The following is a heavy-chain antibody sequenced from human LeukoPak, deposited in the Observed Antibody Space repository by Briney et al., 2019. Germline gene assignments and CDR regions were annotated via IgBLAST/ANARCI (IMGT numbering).Heavy chain of an antibody. CDR3: TRRGTTGPHNWFDS. CDR1: GFSFSNYG. CDR2: IGGSDDRI. J-gene: IGHJ5*01. V-gene: IGHV3-23*01. D-gene: IGHD3-16*01. Sequence: GGSLRLSCVASGFSFSNYGMTWVRQAPGRGLEWVSGIGGSDDRIEYAASVRGRFAISRDNSKNTLYLQMNSLRAEDSAVYICTRRGTTGPHNWFDSWGQGNLVTVSS.